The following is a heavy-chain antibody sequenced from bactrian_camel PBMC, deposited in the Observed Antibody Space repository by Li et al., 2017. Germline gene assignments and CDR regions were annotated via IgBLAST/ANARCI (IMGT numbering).Heavy chain of an antibody. V-gene: IGHV3S13*01. CDR2: IFSDGSTT. J-gene: IGHJ6*01. CDR3: AHGTGAFGY. D-gene: IGHD7*01. Sequence: DVQLVESGGGLMQPGGSLRLSCATSGLIFSNYDMSWVRQAPGKGLEWVSAIFSDGSTTYYADSVKGRFTISRDNAKNMLYLQMNRLTREDTALYYCAHGTGAFGYWGQGTQV. CDR1: GLIFSNYD.